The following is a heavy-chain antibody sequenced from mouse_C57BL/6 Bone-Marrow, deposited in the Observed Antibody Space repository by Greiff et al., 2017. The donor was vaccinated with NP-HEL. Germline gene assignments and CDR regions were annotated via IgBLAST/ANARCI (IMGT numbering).Heavy chain of an antibody. CDR2: IYPRDGST. Sequence: VKLQESDAELVKPGASVKISCKVSGYTFTDHTIHWMKQRPEQGLEWIGYIYPRDGSTKYNEKFKGKATLTADKSSSTAYMQLNSLTSEDSAVYFCARWGGNYQAWFAYWGQGTLVTVSA. D-gene: IGHD2-1*01. CDR1: GYTFTDHT. V-gene: IGHV1-78*01. CDR3: ARWGGNYQAWFAY. J-gene: IGHJ3*01.